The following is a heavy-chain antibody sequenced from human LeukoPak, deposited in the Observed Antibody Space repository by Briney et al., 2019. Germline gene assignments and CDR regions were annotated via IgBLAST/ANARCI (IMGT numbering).Heavy chain of an antibody. D-gene: IGHD3-22*01. CDR3: AKRGVVIRVILVGFHKEAYYFDS. V-gene: IGHV3-11*01. CDR1: GITLSDHY. Sequence: GGSLRLSCAASGITLSDHYMSWIRQAPGKGPEWVSYITTGGRTMYYADSVRGRFTISRDNPKNTLYLQMNSLRAEDTAVYFCAKRGVVIRVILVGFHKEAYYFDSWGQGALVTVSS. CDR2: ITTGGRTM. J-gene: IGHJ4*02.